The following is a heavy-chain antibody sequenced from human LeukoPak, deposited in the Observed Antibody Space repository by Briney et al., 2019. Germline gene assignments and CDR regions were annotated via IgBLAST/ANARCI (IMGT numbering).Heavy chain of an antibody. CDR1: GGSISSSSRY. CDR3: ARVRAEGYSYDRPGRYYFDY. V-gene: IGHV4-39*07. D-gene: IGHD5-18*01. Sequence: SETLSLTCTVSGGSISSSSRYWGWIRQPPGKGLEWIGSLYYSGSTYYNPSLKSRVTISVDTSKNQFSLKLSSVTAADTAVYYCARVRAEGYSYDRPGRYYFDYWGQGTLVTVSS. J-gene: IGHJ4*02. CDR2: LYYSGST.